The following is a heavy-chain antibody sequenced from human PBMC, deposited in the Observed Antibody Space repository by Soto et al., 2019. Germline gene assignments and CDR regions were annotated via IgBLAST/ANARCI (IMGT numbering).Heavy chain of an antibody. D-gene: IGHD3-10*01. V-gene: IGHV3-13*01. CDR3: VRDRYYGSGSLFEN. CDR2: IGVAGDT. CDR1: GFVFSDHD. J-gene: IGHJ4*02. Sequence: GGSLRLSCAASGFVFSDHDMHWVRQVPGKGLEWVSEIGVAGDTYYPDSVEGRFTISRENARKTLYLQMTSLRVGDTATYYCVRDRYYGSGSLFENWGQGAPVTVSS.